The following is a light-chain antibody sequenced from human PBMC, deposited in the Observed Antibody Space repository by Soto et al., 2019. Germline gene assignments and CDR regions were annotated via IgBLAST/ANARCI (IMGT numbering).Light chain of an antibody. Sequence: ETLLTRGPPSLFFSPGERATLSCRACQSYDSYLAWDQQKPGQAPKLLIFGAWRRATGIPDRFRGSGFGTDFTPTLNRLEPEGFGVYLSSQYSDLPMPFGPGTRLEIK. V-gene: IGKV3-20*01. CDR1: QSYDSY. J-gene: IGKJ5*01. CDR2: GAW. CDR3: SQYSDLPMP.